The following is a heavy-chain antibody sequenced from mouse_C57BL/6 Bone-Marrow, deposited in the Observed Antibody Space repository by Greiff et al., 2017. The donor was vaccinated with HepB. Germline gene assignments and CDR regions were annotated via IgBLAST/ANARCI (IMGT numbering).Heavy chain of an antibody. CDR2: IDPENGDT. CDR3: TTMVTHYFDY. CDR1: GFNIKDDY. J-gene: IGHJ2*01. Sequence: VHVKQSGAELVRPGASVKLSCTASGFNIKDDYMHWVKQRPEQGLEWIGWIDPENGDTEYASKFQGKATITADTSSNTAYLQLSSLTSEDTAVYYCTTMVTHYFDYWGQGTTLTVSS. D-gene: IGHD2-2*01. V-gene: IGHV14-4*01.